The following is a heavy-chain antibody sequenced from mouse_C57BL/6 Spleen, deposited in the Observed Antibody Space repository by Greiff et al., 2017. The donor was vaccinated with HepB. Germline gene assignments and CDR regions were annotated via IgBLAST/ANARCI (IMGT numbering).Heavy chain of an antibody. CDR3: SGYYVSRAWFAY. Sequence: EVKLVESGGGLVQPGGSMKLSCVASGFTFSNYWMNWVRQSPEKGLEWVAQIRLKSDNYATHYAESVKGRFTVSRDDSKSSVYLQMNNVMAEDTGIFYCSGYYVSRAWFAYWGQGTLVTVSA. CDR2: IRLKSDNYAT. J-gene: IGHJ3*01. CDR1: GFTFSNYW. V-gene: IGHV6-3*01. D-gene: IGHD1-1*01.